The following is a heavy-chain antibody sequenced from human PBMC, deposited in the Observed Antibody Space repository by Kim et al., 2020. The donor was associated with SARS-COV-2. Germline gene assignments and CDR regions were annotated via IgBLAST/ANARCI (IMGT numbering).Heavy chain of an antibody. CDR3: ARGARITMIVVARYFDL. D-gene: IGHD3-22*01. Sequence: LKSRVTISVDTTKNQFSLKLSSVTAADTAVYYCARGARITMIVVARYFDLWGRGTLVTVSS. J-gene: IGHJ2*01. V-gene: IGHV4-39*07.